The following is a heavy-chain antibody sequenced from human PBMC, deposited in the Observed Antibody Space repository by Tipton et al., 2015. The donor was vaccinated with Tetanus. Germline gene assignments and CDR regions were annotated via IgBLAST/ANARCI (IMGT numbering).Heavy chain of an antibody. V-gene: IGHV4-59*01. CDR1: GGSIGSYY. CDR3: ARDYGAPDYYNGMDV. Sequence: TLSLTCTVSGGSIGSYYWTWIRQPPGKGLEWIGNIYYSVITDYNPSLKSRVTISVDTSENQFSLNLRSVTAADTAMYYSARDYGAPDYYNGMDVWGQGTTVTVSS. J-gene: IGHJ6*02. CDR2: IYYSVIT. D-gene: IGHD3-16*01.